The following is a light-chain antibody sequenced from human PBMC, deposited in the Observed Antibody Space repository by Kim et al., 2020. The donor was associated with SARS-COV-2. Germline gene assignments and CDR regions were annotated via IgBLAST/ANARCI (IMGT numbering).Light chain of an antibody. CDR2: AVS. J-gene: IGLJ3*02. Sequence: QAITGHCTATTSARTSSNSVAWYQHYPGKAPKLMIYAVSRRPSGVSSRFSASKSGNTASLTISGLQAEDEADYYCSSYTTSNTYVMFGGGTQLTVL. CDR1: TSARTSSNS. V-gene: IGLV2-14*03. CDR3: SSYTTSNTYVM.